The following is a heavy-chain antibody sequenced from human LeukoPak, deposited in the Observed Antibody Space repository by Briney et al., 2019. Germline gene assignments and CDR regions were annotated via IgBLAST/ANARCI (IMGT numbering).Heavy chain of an antibody. V-gene: IGHV3-20*01. J-gene: IGHJ5*02. D-gene: IGHD2-2*01. Sequence: GGSLRLFCAASGFTFDDYGMSWVRQAPGKGLEWVSGINWNGGSTGYADSVKGRFTISRDNAKNSLYLQMNSLRAEDTALYRCARDVVPAAMTWFDPWGQGTLVTVSS. CDR3: ARDVVPAAMTWFDP. CDR2: INWNGGST. CDR1: GFTFDDYG.